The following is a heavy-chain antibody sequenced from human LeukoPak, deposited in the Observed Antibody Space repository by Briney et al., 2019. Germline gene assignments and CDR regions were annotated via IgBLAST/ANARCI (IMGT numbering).Heavy chain of an antibody. CDR3: AELGITMIGGV. CDR2: ISGRTSTI. D-gene: IGHD3-10*02. CDR1: GITFSRYS. V-gene: IGHV3-48*04. J-gene: IGHJ6*04. Sequence: GGSLRLSCAASGITFSRYSMNWVRQAPGKGLEWVAYISGRTSTIYYADSVKGRFTISRDNAKNSLYLQMNSLRAEDTAVYYCAELGITMIGGVWGKGTTVTISS.